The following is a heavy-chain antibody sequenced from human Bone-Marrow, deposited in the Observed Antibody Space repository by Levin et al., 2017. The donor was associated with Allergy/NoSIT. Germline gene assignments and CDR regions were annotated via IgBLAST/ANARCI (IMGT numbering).Heavy chain of an antibody. Sequence: GESLKISCAASGFTFSSYDMHWVRQATGEGLEWVSAIGPAGETYYPGSVKGRFTISRENAKNSLYLQMNGLRAGDTAVYYCARGRLAGTGSGWFDPWGQGTLVTVSS. CDR3: ARGRLAGTGSGWFDP. D-gene: IGHD6-19*01. CDR2: IGPAGET. V-gene: IGHV3-13*04. CDR1: GFTFSSYD. J-gene: IGHJ5*02.